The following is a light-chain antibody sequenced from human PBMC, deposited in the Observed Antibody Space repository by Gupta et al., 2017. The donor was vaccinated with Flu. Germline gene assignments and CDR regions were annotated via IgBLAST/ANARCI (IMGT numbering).Light chain of an antibody. CDR1: CSNIGPGHA. Sequence: QPVLPQPPSVSGAPGQRLTIPCPGSCSNIGPGHAVPWNQQVTVTAPKLLIYRETSRPSVVPDRFSGAKSGTSAAVAITGLQAVDEADYYCQSYDSSLSASVFGWGTKLTVL. CDR3: QSYDSSLSASV. CDR2: RET. J-gene: IGLJ2*01. V-gene: IGLV1-40*01.